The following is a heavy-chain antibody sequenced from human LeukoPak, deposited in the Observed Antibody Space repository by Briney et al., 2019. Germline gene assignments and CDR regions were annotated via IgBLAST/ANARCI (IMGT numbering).Heavy chain of an antibody. D-gene: IGHD3-9*01. CDR1: DFSLSTPGMG. J-gene: IGHJ4*02. Sequence: SGPSLVKPTQTLTLTCTFSDFSLSTPGMGVGWIRQPPGKALEWLAFIYYNDDKRYSPSLRSRLTITRDTSKNQVVLAMTNMDPVDTATYYCAHLVVSIDWRCYFHYWAQGALVTVSS. CDR2: IYYNDDK. V-gene: IGHV2-5*01. CDR3: AHLVVSIDWRCYFHY.